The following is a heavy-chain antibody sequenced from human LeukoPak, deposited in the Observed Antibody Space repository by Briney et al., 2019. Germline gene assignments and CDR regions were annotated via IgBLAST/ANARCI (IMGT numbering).Heavy chain of an antibody. V-gene: IGHV3-23*01. J-gene: IGHJ4*02. D-gene: IGHD6-13*01. CDR1: GFTFSSYA. Sequence: GGSLRLSCAVSGFTFSSYAMNWVRQAPGKGLEWVSTISGSGDNTYSADSVRGRFTISRDNSKDTLYLQMNSLRAEDTAIYYCAKVSWANYFDYWGQGTLVTVSS. CDR3: AKVSWANYFDY. CDR2: ISGSGDNT.